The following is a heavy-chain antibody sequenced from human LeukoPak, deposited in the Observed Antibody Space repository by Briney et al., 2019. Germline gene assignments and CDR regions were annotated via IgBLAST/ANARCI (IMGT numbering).Heavy chain of an antibody. Sequence: SGGSLRLSCAASGFTFSSYAMSWVRQAPGKGLEWVSAISGSGGSTYFADSVRGRFTISRDNSKNTLYLQMNSLRAEDTAVYYCAKNSGYYSGSFDYWGQGTLVTVSS. J-gene: IGHJ4*02. CDR3: AKNSGYYSGSFDY. CDR2: ISGSGGST. D-gene: IGHD3-22*01. V-gene: IGHV3-23*01. CDR1: GFTFSSYA.